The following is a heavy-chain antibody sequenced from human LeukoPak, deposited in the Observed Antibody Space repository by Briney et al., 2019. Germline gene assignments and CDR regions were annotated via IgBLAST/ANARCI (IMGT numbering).Heavy chain of an antibody. CDR1: GFTFSSYW. V-gene: IGHV3-7*01. J-gene: IGHJ4*02. Sequence: GGSLRLSCAASGFTFSSYWMSWVRQAPGKGLEWVANIKQDGSEKYYVDSVKGRFTISRDSAKNSLYLQMNSLRAEDTAVYYCARFRTWGDKAFDYWGQGTLVTVSS. CDR2: IKQDGSEK. CDR3: ARFRTWGDKAFDY. D-gene: IGHD2-21*02.